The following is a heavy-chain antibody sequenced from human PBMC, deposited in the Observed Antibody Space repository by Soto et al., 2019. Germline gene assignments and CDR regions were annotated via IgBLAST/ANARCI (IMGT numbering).Heavy chain of an antibody. D-gene: IGHD6-6*01. CDR2: INHSGST. J-gene: IGHJ6*02. V-gene: IGHV4-34*01. CDR1: GGSFSGYY. CDR3: ARGGDSSSDYYYYGMDV. Sequence: PSETLSLTCAVYGGSFSGYYWSWIRQPPGKGLEWIGEINHSGSTNYNPSLKSRVTISVDTSKNQFSLKLSSVTAADTAVYYCARGGDSSSDYYYYGMDVWGQGTTV.